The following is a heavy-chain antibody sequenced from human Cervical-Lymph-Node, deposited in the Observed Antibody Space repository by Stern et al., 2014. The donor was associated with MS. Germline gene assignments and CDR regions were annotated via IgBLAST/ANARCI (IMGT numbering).Heavy chain of an antibody. D-gene: IGHD6-19*01. J-gene: IGHJ5*02. V-gene: IGHV4-34*01. CDR1: GGSFSGHY. CDR2: INHRAST. CDR3: ARSFHGQWLDTHMSYNWFAP. Sequence: QVQLQQWGAGLLKPSETLSVTCAVYGGSFSGHYWNWIRQAPGKGPEWIGEINHRASTNYNPSLKSRVPISVETSKTPFSLKMRSVTAADTAVYYCARSFHGQWLDTHMSYNWFAPWGQGTLVTVSS.